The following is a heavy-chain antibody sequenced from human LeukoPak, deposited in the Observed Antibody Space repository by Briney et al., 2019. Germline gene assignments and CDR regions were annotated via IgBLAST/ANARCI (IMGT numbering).Heavy chain of an antibody. V-gene: IGHV4-4*07. CDR3: ARERGETYCGGNCYYFGY. CDR2: IYTNENT. J-gene: IGHJ4*02. D-gene: IGHD2-21*01. Sequence: PSETLSLTCTVSGGSISGYFWSWIRQPAGKGPEWIGRIYTNENTNYSPSLKSRVTMSVDTSKNQFSLKLTSVTAADTAVYYCARERGETYCGGNCYYFGYWGPGTVVTASS. CDR1: GGSISGYF.